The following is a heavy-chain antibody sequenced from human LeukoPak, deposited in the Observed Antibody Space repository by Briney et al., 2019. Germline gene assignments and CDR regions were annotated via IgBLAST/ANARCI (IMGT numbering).Heavy chain of an antibody. J-gene: IGHJ4*02. CDR3: ARAIPSIAAADYFDY. CDR1: GFTFSSYW. V-gene: IGHV3-7*05. Sequence: GGSLILSCAASGFTFSSYWMSWVRQAPGKGLEWVANIKQDGSEKYYVDSVKGRFTISRDNAKNSLYLQMNSLRAEDTAVYYCARAIPSIAAADYFDYWGQGTLVTVSS. D-gene: IGHD6-13*01. CDR2: IKQDGSEK.